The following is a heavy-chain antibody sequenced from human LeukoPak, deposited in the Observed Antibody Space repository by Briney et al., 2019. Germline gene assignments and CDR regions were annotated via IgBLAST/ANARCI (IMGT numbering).Heavy chain of an antibody. Sequence: SVKVSCKASGGTFSSYAISWVRQAPGQGLEWMGRIIPILGIANYAQKFQGRVTITADKSTSTAYMELSSLRSEDTAVYYCARDSPQGIAVAGSHSWGQGTLVTVST. CDR1: GGTFSSYA. J-gene: IGHJ4*02. V-gene: IGHV1-69*04. CDR2: IIPILGIA. D-gene: IGHD6-19*01. CDR3: ARDSPQGIAVAGSHS.